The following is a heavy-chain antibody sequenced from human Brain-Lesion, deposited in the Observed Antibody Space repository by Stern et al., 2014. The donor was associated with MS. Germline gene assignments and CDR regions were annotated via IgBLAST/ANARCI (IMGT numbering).Heavy chain of an antibody. D-gene: IGHD2-2*01. CDR1: GGSISSGGYY. V-gene: IGHV4-61*02. CDR3: ARGRVVPGFQYYATDV. Sequence: VQLEESGPGLVKPSQTLSLSCTVSGGSISSGGYYWSWIRQPAGKGLEWIGRIFNRGSTSYNPSPKSRVTLSIDTSKNQFALRLTSMTAADTAVYYCARGRVVPGFQYYATDVWGQGTTVIVSS. CDR2: IFNRGST. J-gene: IGHJ6*02.